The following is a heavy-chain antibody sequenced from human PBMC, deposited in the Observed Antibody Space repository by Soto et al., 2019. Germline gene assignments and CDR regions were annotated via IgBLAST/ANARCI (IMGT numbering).Heavy chain of an antibody. J-gene: IGHJ5*02. CDR1: GGNFSSYA. CDR3: ARARDKLGANSGGWFDP. D-gene: IGHD1-26*01. Sequence: ASVKDSCKASGGNFSSYAISWVRQAPGQGLEWMGGIIPIFGTANYAQKFQGRVTITADESTSTAYMELSSLRSEDTAVYYCARARDKLGANSGGWFDPWGQGTRVTVS. CDR2: IIPIFGTA. V-gene: IGHV1-69*13.